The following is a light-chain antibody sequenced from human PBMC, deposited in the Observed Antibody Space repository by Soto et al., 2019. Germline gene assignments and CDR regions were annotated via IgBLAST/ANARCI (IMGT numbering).Light chain of an antibody. Sequence: DIQMTQSPPSLSASVGDRVTITCRASQSISGYLNWYQHEPGKAPKLLIYVTSSLQSGVPSRFSGSASGTDFTLTISSLQPEDSATYYCQQSYSSPWTFGQGIKVEIK. CDR1: QSISGY. V-gene: IGKV1-39*01. CDR3: QQSYSSPWT. J-gene: IGKJ1*01. CDR2: VTS.